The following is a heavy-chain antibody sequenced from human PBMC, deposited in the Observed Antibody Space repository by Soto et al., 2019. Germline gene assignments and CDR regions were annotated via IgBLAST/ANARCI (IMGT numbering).Heavy chain of an antibody. J-gene: IGHJ3*01. CDR3: ARAGAWGSNYDDAAFDA. CDR1: GYTFTSDA. D-gene: IGHD3-22*01. V-gene: IGHV1-3*01. Sequence: VHLVQSGAEVKKPGASVKVSCRASGYTFTSDAMHWVRQAPGQGLEWLGWINVGTGYTTFSQKFQGRVSITRVTYASTAYMELSSLRSEDTAIYYCARAGAWGSNYDDAAFDAWGQGTKVTGS. CDR2: INVGTGYT.